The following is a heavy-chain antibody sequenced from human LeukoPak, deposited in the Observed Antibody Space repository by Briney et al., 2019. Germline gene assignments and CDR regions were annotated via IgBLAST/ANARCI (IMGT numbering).Heavy chain of an antibody. CDR3: ARGGSGSYYLQGSRTTLSY. D-gene: IGHD1-26*01. CDR2: INHSGST. V-gene: IGHV4-34*01. CDR1: GGSVSGYY. J-gene: IGHJ4*02. Sequence: PSETLSLTCAVYGGSVSGYYWSWIRQPPGKGLEWIGEINHSGSTNYNPSLKSRVTISVDTSKNQFSLKLSSVTAADTAVYYCARGGSGSYYLQGSRTTLSYWGQGTLVTVSS.